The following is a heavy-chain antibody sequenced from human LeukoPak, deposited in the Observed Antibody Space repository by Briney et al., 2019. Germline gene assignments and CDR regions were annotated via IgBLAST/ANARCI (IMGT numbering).Heavy chain of an antibody. CDR1: GFTFDDYA. J-gene: IGHJ3*02. CDR3: AKDSSDAFDI. Sequence: GRSLRLSGAASGFTFDDYAMHWVRQAPGKGLEWVSGISWNSGSIGYADSVKGRFTISRDNAKNSLYLQMNSLRAEDTALYYCAKDSSDAFDIWGQGTMVTVSS. V-gene: IGHV3-9*01. CDR2: ISWNSGSI.